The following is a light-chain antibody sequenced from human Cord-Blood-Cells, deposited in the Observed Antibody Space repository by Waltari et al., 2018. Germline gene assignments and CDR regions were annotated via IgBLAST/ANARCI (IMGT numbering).Light chain of an antibody. Sequence: AIRMTQSPSSLSASTGDRVTTTCRASQGISSYLAWYQQKPGKAPKLLLYAASTWQGGVPSRFSGSGSGTDFTLTISCLQSEDFATYYCQQYYSYPWTFGQGTKVEIK. CDR2: AAS. J-gene: IGKJ1*01. CDR3: QQYYSYPWT. CDR1: QGISSY. V-gene: IGKV1-8*01.